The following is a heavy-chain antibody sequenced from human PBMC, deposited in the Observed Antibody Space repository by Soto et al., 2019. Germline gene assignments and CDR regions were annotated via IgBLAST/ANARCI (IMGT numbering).Heavy chain of an antibody. Sequence: PGGSLRLSCIASGFSLTPFWMSWVRQTPGKGLEWVAKINEDGTKRDYMESVEGRFTISRDNAKNSLSLQMTSLRADDTAVYYCTRWDGRCSGGSCFFDSWGQGTLVTVS. D-gene: IGHD2-15*01. V-gene: IGHV3-7*01. J-gene: IGHJ4*02. CDR2: INEDGTKR. CDR3: TRWDGRCSGGSCFFDS. CDR1: GFSLTPFW.